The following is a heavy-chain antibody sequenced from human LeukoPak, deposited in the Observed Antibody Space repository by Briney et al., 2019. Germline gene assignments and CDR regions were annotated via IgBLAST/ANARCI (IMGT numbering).Heavy chain of an antibody. CDR1: GYTFTGYY. CDR2: INTNSGGT. D-gene: IGHD3-3*01. CDR3: ALNTGEFLNWYFDY. J-gene: IGHJ4*02. Sequence: ASVKVSCKASGYTFTGYYMHWVRQAPGQGLEWMGWINTNSGGTNYAQKFQGRVTMTRDTSISTAYMELSRLRSDDTAVYYCALNTGEFLNWYFDYWGQGTLVTVSS. V-gene: IGHV1-2*02.